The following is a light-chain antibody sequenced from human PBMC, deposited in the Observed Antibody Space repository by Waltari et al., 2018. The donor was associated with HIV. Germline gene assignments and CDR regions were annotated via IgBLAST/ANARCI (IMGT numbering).Light chain of an antibody. Sequence: DIVMTQSPDSLAVSLGESATINCKSSQSVLSSSNNKNCLAWYQQKPGQPPRLLIYWASTRESGVPDRFSGSGSGTDFTLTISSLQAEDVAVYYCQQYYSTPYTFGQGTKLEIK. V-gene: IGKV4-1*01. CDR1: QSVLSSSNNKNC. J-gene: IGKJ2*01. CDR2: WAS. CDR3: QQYYSTPYT.